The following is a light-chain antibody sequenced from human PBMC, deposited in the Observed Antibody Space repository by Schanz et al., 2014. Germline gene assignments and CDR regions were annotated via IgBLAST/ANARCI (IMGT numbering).Light chain of an antibody. CDR3: SSYRWTATVAV. CDR2: DVS. CDR1: SSDVGGYNY. Sequence: QSALTQPASVSGSPGQSITISCTGTSSDVGGYNYVSWYQQYPGKAPKLMIYDVSNRPSGVSNRFSGSKSGNTASLTISGLQAEDEADYYCSSYRWTATVAVFGTGTKLTV. J-gene: IGLJ1*01. V-gene: IGLV2-14*03.